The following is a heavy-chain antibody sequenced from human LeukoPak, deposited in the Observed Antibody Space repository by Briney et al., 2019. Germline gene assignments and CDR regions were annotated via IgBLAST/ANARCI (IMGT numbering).Heavy chain of an antibody. Sequence: ASVKVSCKASGYTFTSYGISWVRQAPGQGLEWMGWISAYNGNTNYAEKVQGRVILTTETSTSTAYMELRSLRSDDTAVYYCARETYYYRSDGMDVWGQGTTVTVSS. D-gene: IGHD3-10*01. V-gene: IGHV1-18*01. CDR1: GYTFTSYG. CDR3: ARETYYYRSDGMDV. J-gene: IGHJ6*02. CDR2: ISAYNGNT.